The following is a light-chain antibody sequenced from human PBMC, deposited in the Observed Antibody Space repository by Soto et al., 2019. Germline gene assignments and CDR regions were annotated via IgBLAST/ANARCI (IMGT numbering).Light chain of an antibody. Sequence: DIQMTQSPSTLSASVGDRATITCRASQSISSWLAWYQQKPGKAPKLLIYDASSLESGVPSRFSGSGSGTEFTLTISSLQPDDFATYYCQQYNSYSTLGQGTKLEIK. V-gene: IGKV1-5*01. CDR1: QSISSW. J-gene: IGKJ2*01. CDR2: DAS. CDR3: QQYNSYST.